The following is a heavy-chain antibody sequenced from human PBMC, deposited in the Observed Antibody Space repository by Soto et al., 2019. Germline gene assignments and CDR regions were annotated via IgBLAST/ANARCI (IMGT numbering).Heavy chain of an antibody. D-gene: IGHD4-4*01. CDR1: GFTFSSYA. CDR2: ISYDGSNK. Sequence: PGGSLRLSCAASGFTFSSYAMHWVRQAPGKGLEWVAVISYDGSNKYYADSVKGRFTISRDNSKNTLYLQMNSLRAEETAVYYCARDSVDVRLSSMDVWGQGTTVTVSS. J-gene: IGHJ6*02. CDR3: ARDSVDVRLSSMDV. V-gene: IGHV3-30-3*01.